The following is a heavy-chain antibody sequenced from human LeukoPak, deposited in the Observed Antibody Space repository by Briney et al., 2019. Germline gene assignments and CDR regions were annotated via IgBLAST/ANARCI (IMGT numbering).Heavy chain of an antibody. Sequence: PGGSLRRSCAASGFTFSNYWMSWVRQAPGKGLEWVANIKQDGSEKYYVDSVKGRFTISRDNAEKSLYLQMNSLRAEDTAVYYCARTTVAKFDLWGRGTLVSVSS. D-gene: IGHD4-23*01. CDR3: ARTTVAKFDL. J-gene: IGHJ2*01. CDR1: GFTFSNYW. V-gene: IGHV3-7*01. CDR2: IKQDGSEK.